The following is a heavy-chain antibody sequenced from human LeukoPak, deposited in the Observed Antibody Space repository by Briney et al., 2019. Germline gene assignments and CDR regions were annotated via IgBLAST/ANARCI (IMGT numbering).Heavy chain of an antibody. V-gene: IGHV3-11*04. CDR1: GFTFSDYY. CDR2: ISSSGSTI. CDR3: ARSPVQYQLLNYYYYYYMDV. Sequence: GGSLRLSCAASGFTFSDYYMSWIRQAPGKGLEWVSYISSSGSTIYYADSVKGRFTISRDNAKNSLYLQMNSLRAEDAAVYYCARSPVQYQLLNYYYYYYMDVWGKGTTVTVSS. J-gene: IGHJ6*03. D-gene: IGHD2-2*01.